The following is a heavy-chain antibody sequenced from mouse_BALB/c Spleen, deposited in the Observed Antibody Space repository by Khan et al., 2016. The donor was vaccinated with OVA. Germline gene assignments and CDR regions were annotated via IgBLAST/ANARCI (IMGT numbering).Heavy chain of an antibody. J-gene: IGHJ2*01. V-gene: IGHV3-2*02. CDR3: ASVYAGDFDY. D-gene: IGHD1-1*01. CDR2: ISYSGNT. Sequence: VQLKQSGPGLVKPSQSLSLTCTVTGYSITSDYAWNWIRQFPGNKLEWMGFISYSGNTNYNPSLKSRISITRDTSKNQFFLQLNSVTTEDTATYYCASVYAGDFDYWGQGTTLTVSS. CDR1: GYSITSDYA.